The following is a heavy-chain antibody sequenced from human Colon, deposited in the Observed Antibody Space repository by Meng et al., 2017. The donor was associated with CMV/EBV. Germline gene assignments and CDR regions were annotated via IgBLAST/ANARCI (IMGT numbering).Heavy chain of an antibody. Sequence: VQLQDPGPSLVKPSETLSLTCTVSGDSIKNYYWTWLRQPAGKELEWLGRIHYSGGTDDNPSLKSRVTLSIDTSKNQLSLKIYSVTAADTAVYYCARAGARGVPVDLWGQGTLVTVSS. D-gene: IGHD3-10*01. CDR2: IHYSGGT. CDR3: ARAGARGVPVDL. CDR1: GDSIKNYY. J-gene: IGHJ4*02. V-gene: IGHV4-4*07.